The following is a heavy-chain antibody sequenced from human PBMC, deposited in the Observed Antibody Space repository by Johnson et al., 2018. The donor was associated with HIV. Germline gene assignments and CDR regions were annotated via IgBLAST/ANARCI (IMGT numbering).Heavy chain of an antibody. Sequence: QMQLVESGGDLVQPGGSLRLSCAASGFTFRNYAMSWVRQAPGKGLEWVAFIRYDGSNKYYADSVQGRFTISRDNSKNTLYLQMNSLRAEDTAVYYCAKGLRPYGSGTSDAFDIWGQGTVVTVSS. CDR2: IRYDGSNK. D-gene: IGHD3-10*01. CDR1: GFTFRNYA. V-gene: IGHV3-30*02. CDR3: AKGLRPYGSGTSDAFDI. J-gene: IGHJ3*02.